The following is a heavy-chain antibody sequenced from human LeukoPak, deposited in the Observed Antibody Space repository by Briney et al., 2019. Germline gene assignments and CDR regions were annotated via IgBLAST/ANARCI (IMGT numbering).Heavy chain of an antibody. Sequence: GESLKISCKGSGYSFASYWIGWVRLLPGQGLEWMGIIYPGDSDTKYSPSFQGRVTISADKSINTAYLQWSSLKASDTAIYYCARQDGSAYYYFDYWGQGTLVTVSS. V-gene: IGHV5-51*01. CDR2: IYPGDSDT. CDR3: ARQDGSAYYYFDY. D-gene: IGHD6-19*01. J-gene: IGHJ4*02. CDR1: GYSFASYW.